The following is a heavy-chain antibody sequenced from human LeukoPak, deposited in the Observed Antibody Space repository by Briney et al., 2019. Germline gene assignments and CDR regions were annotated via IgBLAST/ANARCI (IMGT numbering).Heavy chain of an antibody. CDR2: INPSGGST. D-gene: IGHD3-10*01. CDR1: GYTFTSYY. CDR3: ARGNYYGSGSYYESDY. V-gene: IGHV1-46*01. J-gene: IGHJ4*02. Sequence: ASVKVSCKASGYTFTSYYMHWVRQAPGQGLEWMGIINPSGGSTSYAQKFQGRVTMIRDTSTSTVYMELSSLRSEDTAVYYCARGNYYGSGSYYESDYWGQGTLVTVSS.